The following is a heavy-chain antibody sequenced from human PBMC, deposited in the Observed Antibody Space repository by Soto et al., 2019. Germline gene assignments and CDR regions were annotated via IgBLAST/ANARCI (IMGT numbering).Heavy chain of an antibody. CDR2: IIPILGIA. J-gene: IGHJ6*03. CDR3: ARDGTVTNDYYYYYMDV. CDR1: GGTFSSYT. D-gene: IGHD4-17*01. V-gene: IGHV1-69*08. Sequence: QVQLVQSGAEVKKPGSSVKVSCKASGGTFSSYTISWVRQAPGQGLEWMGRIIPILGIANYAQKFQGRVTITADKSTSTAYMELSSLRSEDTAVYYGARDGTVTNDYYYYYMDVWGKGTTVTVSS.